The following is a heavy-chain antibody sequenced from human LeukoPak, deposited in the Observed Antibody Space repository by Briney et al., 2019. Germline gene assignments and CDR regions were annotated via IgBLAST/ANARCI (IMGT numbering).Heavy chain of an antibody. J-gene: IGHJ3*01. CDR2: TNWNGIST. Sequence: PGGSLRLSCAASGFIFDDYGMSWVRQAPGKGLEWVSGTNWNGISTGYVDSVKGRFIISRDKAKNSLFLQMNSLRAEDTALYYCARERIMARGVGAFDFWGQGTMVTVSS. V-gene: IGHV3-20*04. CDR3: ARERIMARGVGAFDF. D-gene: IGHD3-10*01. CDR1: GFIFDDYG.